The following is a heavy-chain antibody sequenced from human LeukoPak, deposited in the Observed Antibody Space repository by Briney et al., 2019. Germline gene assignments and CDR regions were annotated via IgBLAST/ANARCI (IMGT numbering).Heavy chain of an antibody. V-gene: IGHV4-34*01. CDR2: INHSGST. Sequence: SETLSLTCTVSGGSISHYYWSWIRQPPGKGLEWIGEINHSGSTNYNPSLKSRVTISVDTSKNQFSLKLSSVTAADTAVYYCARHPRGYCSSTSCFRWFDPWGQGTLVTVSS. CDR3: ARHPRGYCSSTSCFRWFDP. D-gene: IGHD2-2*01. CDR1: GGSISHYY. J-gene: IGHJ5*02.